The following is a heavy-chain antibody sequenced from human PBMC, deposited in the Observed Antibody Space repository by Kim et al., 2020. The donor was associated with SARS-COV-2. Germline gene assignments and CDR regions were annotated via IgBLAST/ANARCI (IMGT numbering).Heavy chain of an antibody. CDR1: GYDFRNFA. V-gene: IGHV3-23*01. Sequence: GGSLRLSCTASGYDFRNFAMTWARQPPGKGLEWVATISASGGSAYYADSVEGRFTISRDNSENKVFLQMSRLRAEDTAFYFCTRDITSSVVYADWGQGTLVSVS. D-gene: IGHD2-2*01. CDR2: ISASGGSA. J-gene: IGHJ4*02. CDR3: TRDITSSVVYAD.